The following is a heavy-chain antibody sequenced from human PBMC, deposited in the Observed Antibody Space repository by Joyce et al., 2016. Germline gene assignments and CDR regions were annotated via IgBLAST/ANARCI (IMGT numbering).Heavy chain of an antibody. V-gene: IGHV4-39*01. CDR3: ARVWTDSDY. Sequence: QLQLQESGPGLVKPSETLSLTCSVSGDSISGSSYYWGWIRQPPGKGLEWIGSVYYSGSTYYSPSLESRVTISVDTSKNQFSLRLSSVTTADTAVYYCARVWTDSDYWGQGTLVTVSS. CDR1: GDSISGSSYY. D-gene: IGHD1-1*01. J-gene: IGHJ4*02. CDR2: VYYSGST.